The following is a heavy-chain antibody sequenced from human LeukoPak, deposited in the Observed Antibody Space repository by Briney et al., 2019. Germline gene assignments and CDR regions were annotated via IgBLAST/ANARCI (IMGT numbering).Heavy chain of an antibody. J-gene: IGHJ5*02. CDR2: INPSGGST. CDR1: GYTFTSYY. D-gene: IGHD1-26*01. Sequence: ASVKVSCKASGYTFTSYYMHWVRQAPGQGLEWMGIINPSGGSTSYAQKFQGRVTMTRDTSINTAYMELTSLRSEDTAVYYCTRGRGSGSYGTGLDPWGQGSLVTVSS. CDR3: TRGRGSGSYGTGLDP. V-gene: IGHV1-46*01.